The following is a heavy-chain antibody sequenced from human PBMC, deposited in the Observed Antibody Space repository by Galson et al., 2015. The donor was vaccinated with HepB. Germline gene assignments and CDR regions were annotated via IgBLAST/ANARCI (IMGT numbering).Heavy chain of an antibody. D-gene: IGHD6-13*01. J-gene: IGHJ6*02. Sequence: QSGAEVKKPGESLKISRKGSGYSFTSYWIGWVRQMPGKGLEWMGIIYPGDSDTRYSPSFQGQVTISADKSISTAYLQWGSLKASDSAMYYCARQGSSWYGDYYGMDVWGQGTTVTVSS. CDR3: ARQGSSWYGDYYGMDV. V-gene: IGHV5-51*01. CDR1: GYSFTSYW. CDR2: IYPGDSDT.